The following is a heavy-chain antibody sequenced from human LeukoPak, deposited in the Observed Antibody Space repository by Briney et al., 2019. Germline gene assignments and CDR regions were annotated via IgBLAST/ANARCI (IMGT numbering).Heavy chain of an antibody. Sequence: GRSLRLSCEASGFTFSNYVIHWVRQAPGKGLEWVAVISCDGSNKYYADSVKGRFIISRDSSKNTLYLQMNSLRGEDTAAYYCAREMATTETFDYWGQGALVTVSS. D-gene: IGHD1-1*01. J-gene: IGHJ4*02. CDR2: ISCDGSNK. V-gene: IGHV3-30-3*01. CDR1: GFTFSNYV. CDR3: AREMATTETFDY.